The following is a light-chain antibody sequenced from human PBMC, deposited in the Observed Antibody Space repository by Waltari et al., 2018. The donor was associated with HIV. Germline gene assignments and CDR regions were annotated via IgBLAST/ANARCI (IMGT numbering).Light chain of an antibody. CDR1: QSISGW. J-gene: IGKJ1*01. CDR3: QHYNTFSWT. V-gene: IGKV1-5*03. CDR2: KAS. Sequence: DIQITQSPSTLSASVGDTVTITCRASQSISGWLAWYQQKPGKAPKLLIYKASLLESGVPSRFSGSGSETEFTLTISSLQPDDFATYYFQHYNTFSWTFGPGTKVDFK.